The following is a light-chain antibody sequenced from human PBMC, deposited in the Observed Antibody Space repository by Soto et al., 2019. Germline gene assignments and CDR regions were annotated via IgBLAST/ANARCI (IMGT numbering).Light chain of an antibody. J-gene: IGKJ1*01. CDR3: QQYKTYSRT. CDR1: QGLSTW. CDR2: DAS. V-gene: IGKV1-5*01. Sequence: DIQMTQAPSTLSASGGDRVSITCRASQGLSTWGAWYPQKPGTAPTLIISDASSFESGVPSRFSGSGSRTEFTPTISGLQPDAFATYSCQQYKTYSRTFGLGPKV.